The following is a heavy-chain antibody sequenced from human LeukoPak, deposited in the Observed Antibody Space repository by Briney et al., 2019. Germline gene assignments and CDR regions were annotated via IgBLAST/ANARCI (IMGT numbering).Heavy chain of an antibody. CDR1: GGSISSSSYY. V-gene: IGHV4-39*07. D-gene: IGHD6-13*01. CDR3: ARIPPGIAADY. CDR2: IYYSGST. Sequence: SETLPLTCTVSGGSISSSSYYWGWIRQPPGKGLEWIGSIYYSGSTYYNPSLKSRVTISVDTSKNQFSLKLSSVTAADTAVYYCARIPPGIAADYWGQGTLVTVSS. J-gene: IGHJ4*02.